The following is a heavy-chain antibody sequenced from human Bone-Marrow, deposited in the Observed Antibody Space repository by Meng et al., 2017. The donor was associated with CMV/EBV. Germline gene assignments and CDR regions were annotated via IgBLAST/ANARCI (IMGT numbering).Heavy chain of an antibody. V-gene: IGHV3-48*04. CDR1: GFRFSDHG. CDR3: ASEIGNYYDISGYYFLGYCDC. Sequence: GESLKISCAASGFRFSDHGMNWVRQAPGKGLEWVSYISGRSNTIYYADSVKGRFTISRDNARNSLFLQMSSLRAEDTAVYYCASEIGNYYDISGYYFLGYCDCWGPGTQVNVAS. CDR2: ISGRSNTI. J-gene: IGHJ4*02. D-gene: IGHD3-22*01.